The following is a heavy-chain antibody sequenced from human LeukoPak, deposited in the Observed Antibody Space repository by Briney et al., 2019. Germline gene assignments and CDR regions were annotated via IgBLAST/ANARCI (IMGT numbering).Heavy chain of an antibody. D-gene: IGHD4-17*01. J-gene: IGHJ5*02. Sequence: ASVKVSCKASGYTFTSYDINWVRQATGQGLEWMGWMNPNSGNTGYAQKFQGRVTITRNTSISTAYMELSSLRSEDTAVYYCARGRGTTVTTSSRFNWFDPWGQGTLVTVSS. CDR2: MNPNSGNT. CDR1: GYTFTSYD. V-gene: IGHV1-8*03. CDR3: ARGRGTTVTTSSRFNWFDP.